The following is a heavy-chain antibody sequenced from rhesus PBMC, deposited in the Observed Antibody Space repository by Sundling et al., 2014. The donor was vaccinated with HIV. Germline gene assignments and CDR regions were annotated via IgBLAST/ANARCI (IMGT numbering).Heavy chain of an antibody. CDR2: INNNGGRT. D-gene: IGHD6-37*01. CDR1: GFTFSSYD. V-gene: IGHV3-103*01. J-gene: IGHJ4*01. Sequence: EVQLVETGGGLVQPGGSLKLSCAASGFTFSSYDMSWVRQAPGKGLEWVSSINNNGGRTHYADSVKDRFTISRDNSKNTLSLQMNSLRPEDTAVYYCAKLGGWDDCWGQGVLVTVSS. CDR3: AKLGGWDDC.